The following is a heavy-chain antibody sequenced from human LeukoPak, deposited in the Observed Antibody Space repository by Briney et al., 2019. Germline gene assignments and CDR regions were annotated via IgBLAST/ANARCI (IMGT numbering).Heavy chain of an antibody. CDR1: GGSIRRYY. CDR3: ARFSAHQLRSGYFYYMDV. CDR2: IYYTGST. Sequence: PSETLSLTCTVSGGSIRRYYWSWVRQPPGKGLEYIGHIYYTGSTDYNPSLKSRVTMSLDTSKNQFSLKLSSVTAADTAVYSCARFSAHQLRSGYFYYMDVWGKGTTVTVSS. D-gene: IGHD2-2*01. J-gene: IGHJ6*03. V-gene: IGHV4-59*01.